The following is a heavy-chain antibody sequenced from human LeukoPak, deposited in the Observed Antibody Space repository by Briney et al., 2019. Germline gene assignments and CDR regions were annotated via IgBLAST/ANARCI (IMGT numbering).Heavy chain of an antibody. V-gene: IGHV4-34*01. CDR1: GGSFGDFY. CDR2: INHSGYT. J-gene: IGHJ6*02. CDR3: ARNDYFGINNGMDV. Sequence: SETLSLTCAVSGGSFGDFYWSWIRQPPGRGLEWIGEINHSGYTNYYPSLKSRVTISVDTSKNQFSLRLSSVTAADTAVYYCARNDYFGINNGMDVWGQGTTVTVS. D-gene: IGHD2/OR15-2a*01.